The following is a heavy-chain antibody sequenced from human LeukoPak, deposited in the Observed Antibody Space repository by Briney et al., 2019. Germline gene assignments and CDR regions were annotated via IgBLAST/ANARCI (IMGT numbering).Heavy chain of an antibody. CDR2: IYYSGST. Sequence: SETLSLTCTVSGSSISSYYWSWIRQPPGKGLEWIGYIYYSGSTNYNPSLKSRVTISVDTSKNQFSLKLSSVTAADTAVYYCAVGYCSSTSCHREFDPWGQGTLVTVSS. V-gene: IGHV4-59*01. CDR3: AVGYCSSTSCHREFDP. J-gene: IGHJ5*02. D-gene: IGHD2-2*01. CDR1: GSSISSYY.